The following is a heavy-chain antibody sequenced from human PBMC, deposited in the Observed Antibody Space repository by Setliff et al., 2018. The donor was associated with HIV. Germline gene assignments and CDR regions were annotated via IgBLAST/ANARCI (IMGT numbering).Heavy chain of an antibody. J-gene: IGHJ5*02. V-gene: IGHV3-7*03. Sequence: GGSLRLSCAASGFTFSSYWMSWVRQAPGKGLEWVADIRQDGRETRYVDSVKGRFTIYRDNAKNSVYLQMISLRVEDTAVYFCASMWKVGAWGRGTLVTVSS. CDR3: ASMWKVGA. CDR2: IRQDGRET. D-gene: IGHD1-26*01. CDR1: GFTFSSYW.